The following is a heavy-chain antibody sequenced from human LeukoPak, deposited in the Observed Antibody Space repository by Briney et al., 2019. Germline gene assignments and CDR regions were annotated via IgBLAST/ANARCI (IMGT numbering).Heavy chain of an antibody. CDR3: AKGPRYCSGGTCLYYYYYMDV. V-gene: IGHV3-43*01. D-gene: IGHD2-15*01. CDR2: ISWDADDT. J-gene: IGHJ6*03. Sequence: GGSLRLSCAASGFTFDDYTMHWVRQAPGKGLEWVSLISWDADDTYYADSVKDRFTISRDNSKKSLYLQMNSLRTEDTALYYCAKGPRYCSGGTCLYYYYYMDVWGKGTTVTVSS. CDR1: GFTFDDYT.